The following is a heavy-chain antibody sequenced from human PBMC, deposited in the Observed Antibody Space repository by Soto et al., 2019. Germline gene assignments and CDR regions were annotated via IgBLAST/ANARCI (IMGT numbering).Heavy chain of an antibody. V-gene: IGHV1-69*01. CDR3: GLASKWELLGYFYGMDV. CDR2: VIPLFNTP. D-gene: IGHD1-26*01. CDR1: GGTFNTFA. J-gene: IGHJ6*02. Sequence: QVQLVQSGAEVKKPGCSAKVSCKASGGTFNTFAFTWVRQAPGQGFEWMGGVIPLFNTPDYAQKFQGRVTITADESTSTVYLELSGLSSDDTAVYFCGLASKWELLGYFYGMDVWGQGTTVIVSS.